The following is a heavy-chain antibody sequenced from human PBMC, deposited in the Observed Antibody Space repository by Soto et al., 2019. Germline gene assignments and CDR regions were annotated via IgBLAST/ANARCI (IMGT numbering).Heavy chain of an antibody. Sequence: QVQLQQWGAGLLKPSETLSLTCAVYGGSFSGYYWSWIRQPPGKGLEWIGEINHSGSTNYNPSLKSRVTISVDPSKNQFSLKLSSVTAADTAVYYCARGEAYYYGSGSYYGGYYYYYGMDVWGQGTTVTVSS. CDR1: GGSFSGYY. V-gene: IGHV4-34*01. CDR3: ARGEAYYYGSGSYYGGYYYYYGMDV. J-gene: IGHJ6*02. D-gene: IGHD3-10*01. CDR2: INHSGST.